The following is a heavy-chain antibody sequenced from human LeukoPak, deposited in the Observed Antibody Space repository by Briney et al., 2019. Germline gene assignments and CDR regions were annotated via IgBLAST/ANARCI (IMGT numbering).Heavy chain of an antibody. CDR1: GFILSDYY. J-gene: IGHJ6*03. V-gene: IGHV3-11*06. CDR3: ARDRLLEDRDYHYYYYMDV. D-gene: IGHD1-1*01. Sequence: GGSLRLSCAASGFILSDYYMSWIRQAPGKGLEWVSYISSSSNYIYYADSVRGRFTISRDNAKNSLSLQMNSLRAEDTAVYYCARDRLLEDRDYHYYYYMDVWGIGTTVTVSS. CDR2: ISSSSNYI.